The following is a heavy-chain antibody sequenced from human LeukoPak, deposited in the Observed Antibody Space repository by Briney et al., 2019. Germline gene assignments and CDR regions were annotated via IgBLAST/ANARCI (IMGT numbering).Heavy chain of an antibody. Sequence: GRSLRLSCAASGFTFDDYAMHWVRQAPGKGLEWVSGISWNSGSIGYADSVKGRFTISRDNAKNSLYLQMNSLRAEDTALYYCAKDRGYSNYFDYWGQGTLVTDSS. V-gene: IGHV3-9*01. D-gene: IGHD4-11*01. CDR2: ISWNSGSI. CDR1: GFTFDDYA. CDR3: AKDRGYSNYFDY. J-gene: IGHJ4*02.